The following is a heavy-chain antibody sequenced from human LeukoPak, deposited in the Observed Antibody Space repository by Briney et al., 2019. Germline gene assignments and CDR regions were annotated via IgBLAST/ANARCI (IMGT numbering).Heavy chain of an antibody. J-gene: IGHJ4*02. D-gene: IGHD3-3*01. V-gene: IGHV3-9*01. CDR1: GFTFDDYA. CDR2: ISWNSGSI. CDR3: AKDSDVTIFGVVIKQPLDY. Sequence: PGRSLRLSCAASGFTFDDYAMHWVRHAPGKGLEWVSGISWNSGSIGYADSVKGRFTISRDNAKNSLYLQMNSLRAEDTAVYYCAKDSDVTIFGVVIKQPLDYWGQGTLVTVSS.